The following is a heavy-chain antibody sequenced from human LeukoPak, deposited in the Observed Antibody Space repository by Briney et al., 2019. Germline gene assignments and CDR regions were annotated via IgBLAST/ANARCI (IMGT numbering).Heavy chain of an antibody. CDR1: GYTLTELS. V-gene: IGHV1-24*01. CDR2: FDPEDGET. J-gene: IGHJ1*01. CDR3: ARDSHPYGRDGYNYRGTFQH. D-gene: IGHD5-24*01. Sequence: ASVKVSCKVSGYTLTELSMHWVRQAPGKGLEWMGGFDPEDGETIYAQKFQGRVTMTRDTSTSTVYMELSSLRSEDTAVYYCARDSHPYGRDGYNYRGTFQHWGQGTLVTVSS.